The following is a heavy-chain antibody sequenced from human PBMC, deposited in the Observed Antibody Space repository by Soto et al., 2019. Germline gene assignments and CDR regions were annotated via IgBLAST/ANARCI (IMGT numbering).Heavy chain of an antibody. V-gene: IGHV3-15*07. Sequence: GGSLRLSCAASGLTFSNDWMNWVRQAPGKGLEWVGRIKSKTDGGTTDYAAPVKGRFTISRDDSKKTLYLQMNSLKTEDTAMYYCTRSPYGDYVGVYWGQGTLVTVSS. D-gene: IGHD4-17*01. CDR3: TRSPYGDYVGVY. CDR1: GLTFSNDW. CDR2: IKSKTDGGTT. J-gene: IGHJ4*02.